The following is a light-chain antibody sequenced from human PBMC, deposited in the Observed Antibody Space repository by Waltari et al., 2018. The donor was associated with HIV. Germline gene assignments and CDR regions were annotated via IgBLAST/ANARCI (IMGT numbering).Light chain of an antibody. CDR2: EDF. CDR1: ILAKKY. V-gene: IGLV3-27*01. J-gene: IGLJ2*01. CDR3: YSAGDHDVV. Sequence: SYELTQPSSVSVSPGQTASITCSGDILAKKYGRWFQQKPGQAPVGVIYEDFERLSGIPERFSGSSSGTTVTLTITGAHVEDDADYYCYSAGDHDVVFGGGTKLTVL.